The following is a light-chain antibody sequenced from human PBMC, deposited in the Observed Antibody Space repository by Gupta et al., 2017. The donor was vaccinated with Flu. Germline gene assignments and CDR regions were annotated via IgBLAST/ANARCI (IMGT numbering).Light chain of an antibody. CDR1: QDIRDS. Sequence: PSSLSASVGDRITITCRASQDIRDSLAWYQHKPGKGPSPLIYASSTLHSGVPSHFTGSGSGTEFTLTISSLQPEYVATYYFQNFNGAPLTFGGGTKVEI. J-gene: IGKJ4*01. CDR2: ASS. V-gene: IGKV1-27*01. CDR3: QNFNGAPLT.